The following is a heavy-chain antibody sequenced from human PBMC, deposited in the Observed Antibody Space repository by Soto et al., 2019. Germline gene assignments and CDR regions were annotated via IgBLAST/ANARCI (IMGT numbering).Heavy chain of an antibody. CDR1: GGSITRNDHY. J-gene: IGHJ4*02. V-gene: IGHV4-39*01. CDR3: ARLGSSGWYQGSYFDY. CDR2: IKSSGST. D-gene: IGHD6-19*01. Sequence: QLQLQESGPGLVRPSETLSLICNVSGGSITRNDHYWGWIRQSPGKGLEWIGDIKSSGSTNYNLSLKSRVSMSVETSKNQFSLKMNSVTAADTAVYYCARLGSSGWYQGSYFDYWGQGTLVTVSS.